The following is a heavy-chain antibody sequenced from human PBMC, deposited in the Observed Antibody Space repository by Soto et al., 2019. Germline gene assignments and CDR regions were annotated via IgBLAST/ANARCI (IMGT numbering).Heavy chain of an antibody. J-gene: IGHJ5*02. D-gene: IGHD3-3*01. Sequence: QVQLQESGPGLVKPSQTLSLTCTVSGGSISSGGYYWSWIRQHPGKGLEWIGYNYYSGSPYYTPSLMSRVTISVDTAKNQFSLKLSSVTAADTAVYYCARGRYDFWSGWFDPWGQGTLVTVSS. CDR1: GGSISSGGYY. CDR2: NYYSGSP. CDR3: ARGRYDFWSGWFDP. V-gene: IGHV4-31*03.